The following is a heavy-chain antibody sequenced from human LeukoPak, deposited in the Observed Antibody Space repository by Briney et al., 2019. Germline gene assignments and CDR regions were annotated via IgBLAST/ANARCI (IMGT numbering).Heavy chain of an antibody. D-gene: IGHD5-18*01. CDR2: IYTSGST. CDR3: ARVGGGYSYGARKVYYYYYMDV. Sequence: PSETLSLTCTVSGGSISSGSYYWSWIRQPAGKGLEWIGRIYTSGSTNYNPSLKSRVTISVDTSKNQFSLKLSSVTAADTAVYYCARVGGGYSYGARKVYYYYYMDVWGKGTTVTVSS. CDR1: GGSISSGSYY. J-gene: IGHJ6*03. V-gene: IGHV4-61*02.